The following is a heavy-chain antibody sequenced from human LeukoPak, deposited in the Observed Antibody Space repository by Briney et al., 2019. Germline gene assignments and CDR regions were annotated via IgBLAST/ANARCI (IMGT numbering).Heavy chain of an antibody. CDR3: AKDQVAVAGTGIDY. J-gene: IGHJ4*02. V-gene: IGHV3-23*01. CDR2: VSAIGGHT. D-gene: IGHD6-19*01. CDR1: GFTFSNYA. Sequence: GGSLRLSCAASGFTFSNYAMSCVRQAPGKGLEWVSGVSAIGGHTYYADSVKGRFTISRDDSKNTLFLQMNSLRDEDTAVYYCAKDQVAVAGTGIDYWGQGTLVTVSS.